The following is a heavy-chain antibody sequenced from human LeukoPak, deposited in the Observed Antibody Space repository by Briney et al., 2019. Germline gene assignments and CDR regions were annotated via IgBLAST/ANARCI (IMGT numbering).Heavy chain of an antibody. CDR3: ARSTVVTGRYYYYYMDV. V-gene: IGHV3-53*01. CDR2: IYSGGST. Sequence: PGGSLRLSCAASGFTVSSNYMSWVRQAPGKGLEWVSVIYSGGSTYYADSVKGRFTISRGNSKNTLYPQMNSLRAEDTAVYYCARSTVVTGRYYYYYMDVWGKGTTVTVS. D-gene: IGHD4-23*01. CDR1: GFTVSSNY. J-gene: IGHJ6*03.